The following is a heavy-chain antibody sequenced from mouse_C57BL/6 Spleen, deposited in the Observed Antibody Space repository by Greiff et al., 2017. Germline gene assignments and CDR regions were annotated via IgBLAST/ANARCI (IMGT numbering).Heavy chain of an antibody. CDR1: GYTFTSYW. CDR3: ASGYYDYDGFAY. J-gene: IGHJ3*01. Sequence: QVQLKQPGAELVKPGASVKLSCKASGYTFTSYWMHWVKQRPGRGLEWIGRIDPNSGGTKYNEKFKSKATLTVDKPSSTAYMQLSSLTSEDSAVYYCASGYYDYDGFAYWGQGTLVTVSA. D-gene: IGHD2-4*01. CDR2: IDPNSGGT. V-gene: IGHV1-72*01.